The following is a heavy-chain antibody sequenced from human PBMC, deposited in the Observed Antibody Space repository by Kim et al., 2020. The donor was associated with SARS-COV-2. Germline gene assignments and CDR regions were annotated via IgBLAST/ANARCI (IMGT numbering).Heavy chain of an antibody. J-gene: IGHJ4*02. V-gene: IGHV3-11*06. Sequence: PEQGKGRFTISRSNAKNSLYLQMNSLRAEDTAVYYCARAYSSGWAYFDYWGQGTLVTVSS. CDR3: ARAYSSGWAYFDY. D-gene: IGHD6-19*01.